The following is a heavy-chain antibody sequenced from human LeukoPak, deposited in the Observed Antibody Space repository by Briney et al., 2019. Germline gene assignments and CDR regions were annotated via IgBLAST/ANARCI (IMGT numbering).Heavy chain of an antibody. Sequence: ASVKVSCKASGYTFTSYYMHWVRQAPGQGLEWMGIINPSGGSTSYAQKFQGRVTMTRDMSTSTVYMELSSLRSEDTAVYYCARDGLYGLYSSSWLTRLYYYYYYMDVWGKGTTVTVSS. CDR2: INPSGGST. CDR1: GYTFTSYY. D-gene: IGHD6-13*01. CDR3: ARDGLYGLYSSSWLTRLYYYYYYMDV. V-gene: IGHV1-46*01. J-gene: IGHJ6*03.